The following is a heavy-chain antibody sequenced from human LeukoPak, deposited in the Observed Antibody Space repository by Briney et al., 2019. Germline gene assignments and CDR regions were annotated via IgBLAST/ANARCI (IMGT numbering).Heavy chain of an antibody. D-gene: IGHD3-22*01. V-gene: IGHV1-46*01. J-gene: IGHJ4*02. CDR2: INPSGGST. Sequence: ASVKVSCKASGYTFTSYYMHWVRQAPGQGLEWMGIINPSGGSTSYAQKFQGRVTMTRDMSTSTVYMELSSLRSEDTAVYYCARKNYYDSSGYYLYYFDYWGQGTLVTVSS. CDR3: ARKNYYDSSGYYLYYFDY. CDR1: GYTFTSYY.